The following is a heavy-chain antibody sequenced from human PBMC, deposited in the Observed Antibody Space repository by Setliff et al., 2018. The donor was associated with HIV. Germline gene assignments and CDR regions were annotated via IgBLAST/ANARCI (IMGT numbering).Heavy chain of an antibody. Sequence: SETLSLTCTVSGDSISSHYWSWIRQPPGKGLEWIGYIYYSGNTNYNPSLKSRVTISVDTSKNQFSMKLSSVTAADTAVYYCARAGAIPSWAVSGLSYYYYMDVWGKGTTVTVSS. V-gene: IGHV4-59*11. D-gene: IGHD6-19*01. J-gene: IGHJ6*03. CDR3: ARAGAIPSWAVSGLSYYYYMDV. CDR1: GDSISSHY. CDR2: IYYSGNT.